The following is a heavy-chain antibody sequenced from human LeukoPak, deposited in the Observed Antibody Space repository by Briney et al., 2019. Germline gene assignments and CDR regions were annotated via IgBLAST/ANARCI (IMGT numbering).Heavy chain of an antibody. J-gene: IGHJ5*02. V-gene: IGHV4-61*01. CDR1: GGSISSSSYY. CDR2: IYYSGST. D-gene: IGHD6-13*01. Sequence: SETLSLTCTVSGGSISSSSYYWSWIRQPPGKGLEWIGYIYYSGSTNYNPSLKSRVTISVDTSKNQFSLKLSSVTAADTAVYYCAREYSRVNWFDPWGQGTLVTVSS. CDR3: AREYSRVNWFDP.